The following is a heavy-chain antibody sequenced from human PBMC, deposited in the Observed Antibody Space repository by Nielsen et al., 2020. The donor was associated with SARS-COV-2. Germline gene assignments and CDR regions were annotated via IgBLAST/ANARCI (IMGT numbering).Heavy chain of an antibody. V-gene: IGHV4-59*01. CDR3: VRIDMATISVDY. D-gene: IGHD5-24*01. J-gene: IGHJ4*02. CDR2: ISSRGIT. CDR1: GGSISDYY. Sequence: SETLSLTCSVSGGSISDYYWAWIRQPPGKGLEWIGFISSRGITTYNPSLKSRVAISVDSSKKQFSLQLASVTAADTAVYYCVRIDMATISVDYWGRGTLVTVSS.